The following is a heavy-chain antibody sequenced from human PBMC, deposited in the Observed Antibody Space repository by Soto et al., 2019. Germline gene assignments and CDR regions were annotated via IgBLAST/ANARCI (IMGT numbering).Heavy chain of an antibody. CDR2: ISYDGSNK. CDR1: GFTFSSYG. V-gene: IGHV3-30*18. D-gene: IGHD6-13*01. CDR3: AKDLWSWTAAVRAPNWFDP. Sequence: GGSLRLSCAASGFTFSSYGMHWVRQAPGKGLEWVAVISYDGSNKYYADSVKGRFTISRDNSKNTLYLQMNSLRAEDTAVYYCAKDLWSWTAAVRAPNWFDPWGQGTLVTVSS. J-gene: IGHJ5*02.